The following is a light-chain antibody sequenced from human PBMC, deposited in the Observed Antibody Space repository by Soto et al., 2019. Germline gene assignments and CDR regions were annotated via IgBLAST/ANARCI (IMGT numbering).Light chain of an antibody. V-gene: IGKV3-11*01. Sequence: EIVLTQSPATLSLSPGERATLSCRASQSVSSYLAWYQQKPGQAPRLLIYDASNRATGIPARFSGSGSGTDFTLTISSLEPEDFAVYYCQQRSNWPPVFGQGTRL. CDR2: DAS. CDR1: QSVSSY. CDR3: QQRSNWPPV. J-gene: IGKJ5*01.